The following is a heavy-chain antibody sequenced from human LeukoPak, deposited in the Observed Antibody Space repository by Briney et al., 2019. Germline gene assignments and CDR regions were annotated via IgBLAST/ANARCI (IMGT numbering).Heavy chain of an antibody. J-gene: IGHJ4*02. D-gene: IGHD3-10*01. Sequence: SETLSLTCTVSGGSISSYYWSWIRQPPGKGLKWIGYIYYSGSTNYNPSLKSRVTISVDTSKNQFSLKLSSVTAADTAVYYCARGRVLWFGGYDYWGQGTLVTVSS. V-gene: IGHV4-59*01. CDR1: GGSISSYY. CDR3: ARGRVLWFGGYDY. CDR2: IYYSGST.